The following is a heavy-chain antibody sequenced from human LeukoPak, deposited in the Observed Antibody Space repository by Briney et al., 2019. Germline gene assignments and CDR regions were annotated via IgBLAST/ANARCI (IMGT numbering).Heavy chain of an antibody. D-gene: IGHD3-22*01. J-gene: IGHJ4*02. CDR3: RVLYYYDSSGFRRLLDY. CDR2: ISSGGSTI. Sequence: GGSLRLSCAASGFTFSDYYMSWIRQAPGKGLEWVSYISSGGSTIYYADSVKGRFTIPRHNAKNSLYLQMNSLRTEDTAVYYCRVLYYYDSSGFRRLLDYWGQGTLVTVSS. CDR1: GFTFSDYY. V-gene: IGHV3-11*01.